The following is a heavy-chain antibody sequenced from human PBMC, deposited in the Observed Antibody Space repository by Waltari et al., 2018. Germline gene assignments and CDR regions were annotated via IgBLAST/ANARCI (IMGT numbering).Heavy chain of an antibody. CDR1: GFTFSGLW. CDR2: KTQFGSPS. V-gene: IGHV3-7*01. J-gene: IGHJ4*02. CDR3: ARDHIADGFILDS. Sequence: EVRLVESGGGLVQPGGSLRLSCAASGFTFSGLWMSWVRQAPGQGLEWGAGKTQFGSPSDDVDSVKVHFTISRDNAENSLYLQLNSLRAEDTAVYYGARDHIADGFILDSWGQGTLVIVSS. D-gene: IGHD6-13*01.